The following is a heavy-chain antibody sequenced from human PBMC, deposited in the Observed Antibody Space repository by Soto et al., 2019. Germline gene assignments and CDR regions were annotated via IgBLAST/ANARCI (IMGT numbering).Heavy chain of an antibody. J-gene: IGHJ4*02. D-gene: IGHD3-22*01. Sequence: VGCLRLSCAASGFRFSTCSMNLVLQAPGKGLEWVASISTTNSYIYYADSVRGRFTISRDNAKNSLFLQMNSLRAEDTAVYYCTRDPVPDSSGYFPFAYWGQGTLVTVS. CDR1: GFRFSTCS. CDR3: TRDPVPDSSGYFPFAY. CDR2: ISTTNSYI. V-gene: IGHV3-21*01.